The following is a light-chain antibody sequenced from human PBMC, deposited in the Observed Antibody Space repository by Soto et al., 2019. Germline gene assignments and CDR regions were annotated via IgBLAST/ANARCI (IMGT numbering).Light chain of an antibody. Sequence: EIVLTQSPATLSLSPGERATLSCRASQSVSSYLAWYQQKPGQAPRLLIYDASNRATGIPARFSGSGSETDVNLPISSLELQDFAVYYCRQRSNWLPLTFGGGTKVEI. CDR1: QSVSSY. CDR3: RQRSNWLPLT. CDR2: DAS. J-gene: IGKJ4*01. V-gene: IGKV3-11*01.